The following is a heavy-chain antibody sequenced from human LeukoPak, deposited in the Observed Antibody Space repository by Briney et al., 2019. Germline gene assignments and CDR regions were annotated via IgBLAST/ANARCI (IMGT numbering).Heavy chain of an antibody. Sequence: GGSLRLSCAASGFTFGSYAMSWVRQAPGKGLEWVSGFSWISGSIGYADSVEGRFTISRDNAKNSLYLQRNSLRAEDTALYYCAKIYGGPHWGQGTLVTVSS. D-gene: IGHD3-16*01. CDR1: GFTFGSYA. J-gene: IGHJ1*01. CDR2: FSWISGSI. CDR3: AKIYGGPH. V-gene: IGHV3-9*01.